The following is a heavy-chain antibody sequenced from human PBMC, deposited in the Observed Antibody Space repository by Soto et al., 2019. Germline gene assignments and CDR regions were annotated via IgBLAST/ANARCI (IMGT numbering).Heavy chain of an antibody. CDR3: AADRGGGGY. D-gene: IGHD3-10*01. CDR2: IYSGGYT. CDR1: GFTVSNNY. V-gene: IGHV3-53*01. J-gene: IGHJ4*02. Sequence: EVQLVESGGGLIQPGGSLRLSCAVSGFTVSNNYMSWVRQAPGKGLEGVSVIYSGGYTAYGDSVKGRFTISRDNSKNTLFLKKNSLGADDTAGYCWAADRGGGGYWGQGTLVTVSS.